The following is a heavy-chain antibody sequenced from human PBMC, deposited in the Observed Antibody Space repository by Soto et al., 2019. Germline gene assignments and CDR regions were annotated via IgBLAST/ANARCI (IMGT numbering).Heavy chain of an antibody. CDR3: ARGYCSSTSCYSYYYYGMDV. CDR2: TYYRSKWYN. D-gene: IGHD2-2*02. Sequence: RSQTLSLTCAISGDSVSSNSAAWNWIRQSPSRGLEWLGRTYYRSKWYNDYAVSVKSRITINPDTSKNQFSLQLNSVTPEDTAVYYCARGYCSSTSCYSYYYYGMDVWGQGTTVTVSS. CDR1: GDSVSSNSAA. J-gene: IGHJ6*02. V-gene: IGHV6-1*01.